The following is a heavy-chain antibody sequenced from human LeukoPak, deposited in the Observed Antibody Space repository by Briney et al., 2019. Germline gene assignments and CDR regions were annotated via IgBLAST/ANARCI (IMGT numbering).Heavy chain of an antibody. CDR3: ARVGVYYYGSGSYIIFDY. D-gene: IGHD3-10*01. J-gene: IGHJ4*02. CDR1: GGSISSGGYS. V-gene: IGHV4-30-2*01. CDR2: IYHSGST. Sequence: SETLSLTCAVSGGSISSGGYSWSWIRQPPGKGLEWIGYIYHSGSTYYNPSLKSRVTISVDRSKNQFSLKLSSVTAADTAVYYCARVGVYYYGSGSYIIFDYWGQGTLVTVSS.